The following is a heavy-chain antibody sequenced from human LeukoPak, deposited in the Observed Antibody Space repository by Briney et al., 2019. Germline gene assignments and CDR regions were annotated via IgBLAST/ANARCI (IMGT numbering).Heavy chain of an antibody. V-gene: IGHV3-23*01. CDR3: AKTIRAIIVSQGSVY. J-gene: IGHJ4*02. CDR2: IIDSGTIT. Sequence: GSLRLSCAASGFTFRSFGMSRVRHAPGKGLECVSAIIDSGTITYYADSVKGRFTISRDNSKNTLYLQMSSLRAEDTAVYYCAKTIRAIIVSQGSVYWGQGTLVTVSA. CDR1: GFTFRSFG. D-gene: IGHD3-10*01.